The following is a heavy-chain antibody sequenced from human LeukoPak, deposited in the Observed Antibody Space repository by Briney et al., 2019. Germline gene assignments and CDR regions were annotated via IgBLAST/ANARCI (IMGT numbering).Heavy chain of an antibody. Sequence: GGSLRLSCVTSGFTFSSYWMTWVRQAPGKGLEWVANISQDGHEKNYVDSVKGRFTMSRDNPKNSVYLQMNSLRAEDTAVYFCVRDMDVWAQGTTVTVSS. V-gene: IGHV3-7*05. CDR1: GFTFSSYW. J-gene: IGHJ6*02. CDR3: VRDMDV. CDR2: ISQDGHEK.